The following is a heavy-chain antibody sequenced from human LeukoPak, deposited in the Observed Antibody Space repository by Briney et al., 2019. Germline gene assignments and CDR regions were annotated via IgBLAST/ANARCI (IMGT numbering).Heavy chain of an antibody. J-gene: IGHJ3*02. Sequence: SETLSLTCTVSGGSISSSSYYWSWIRQPAGKGLEWIGRIYTSGSTNYNPSLKSRVTISVDTSKNQFSLKLSSVTAADTAVYYCARAEGVRGAFDIWGQGTMVTVSS. CDR3: ARAEGVRGAFDI. CDR1: GGSISSSSYY. V-gene: IGHV4-61*02. CDR2: IYTSGST. D-gene: IGHD1-14*01.